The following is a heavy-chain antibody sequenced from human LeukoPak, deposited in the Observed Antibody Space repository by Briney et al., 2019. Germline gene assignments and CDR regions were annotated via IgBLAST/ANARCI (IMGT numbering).Heavy chain of an antibody. J-gene: IGHJ4*02. V-gene: IGHV3-48*01. Sequence: GGSLRLSCAASGFTFSYYWMTWVRQAPGKGLEWVSYISSSSSTIYYADSVKGRFTISRDNAKNSLYLQMNSLRAEDTAVYYCARQGYYGSGSYSDWGQGTLVTVSS. CDR2: ISSSSSTI. D-gene: IGHD3-10*01. CDR3: ARQGYYGSGSYSD. CDR1: GFTFSYYW.